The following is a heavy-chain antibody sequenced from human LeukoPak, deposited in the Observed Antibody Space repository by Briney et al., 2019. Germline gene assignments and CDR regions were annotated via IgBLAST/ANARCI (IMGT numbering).Heavy chain of an antibody. D-gene: IGHD2-2*01. CDR2: ISYDGSNK. V-gene: IGHV3-30-3*01. CDR1: GFTFSSYA. CDR3: ARGAVGLFCSSTSCSRGHLDY. Sequence: GGSLRLSCAASGFTFSSYAMHWVRQAPGKGLEWVAVISYDGSNKYYADSVKGRFTISGDNSKNTLYLQMNSLRAEDTAVYYCARGAVGLFCSSTSCSRGHLDYWGQGTLVTVSS. J-gene: IGHJ4*02.